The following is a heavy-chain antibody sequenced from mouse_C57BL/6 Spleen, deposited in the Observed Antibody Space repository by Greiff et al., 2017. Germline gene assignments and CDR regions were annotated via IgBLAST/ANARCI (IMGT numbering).Heavy chain of an antibody. Sequence: QVQLQQPGAELVKPGASVKLSCKASGYTFTSYWMHWVKQRPGQGLEWIGMIHPNSGSTNYNEKFKSKATLTVDKPSSTAYMQLSSLTSEDSAVYYCARAGDYYGSSLYWYFDVWGTGTTVTVSS. CDR3: ARAGDYYGSSLYWYFDV. CDR1: GYTFTSYW. J-gene: IGHJ1*03. CDR2: IHPNSGST. V-gene: IGHV1-64*01. D-gene: IGHD1-1*01.